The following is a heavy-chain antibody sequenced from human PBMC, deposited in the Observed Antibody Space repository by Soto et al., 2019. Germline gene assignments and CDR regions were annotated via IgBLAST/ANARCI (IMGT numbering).Heavy chain of an antibody. CDR3: ARDKKSGYSYGLSDNYGMDV. V-gene: IGHV1-46*01. CDR2: INPSGGST. CDR1: GYTFTSYY. J-gene: IGHJ6*02. D-gene: IGHD5-18*01. Sequence: GASVKVSCKASGYTFTSYYMHWVRQAPGQGLELMGIINPSGGSTSYAQKFQGRVTMTRDTSTSTVYMELSSLRSEDTAVYYCARDKKSGYSYGLSDNYGMDVWGQGTTVTVSS.